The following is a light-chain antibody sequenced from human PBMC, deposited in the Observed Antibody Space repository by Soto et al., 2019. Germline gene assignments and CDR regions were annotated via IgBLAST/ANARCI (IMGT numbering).Light chain of an antibody. V-gene: IGKV1-33*01. CDR2: DAS. J-gene: IGKJ5*01. CDR3: QQYDILPIP. Sequence: DIQMTQSPSSLFASVGDRVSITCQATQYINIYLNWYQHKPGKAPNLLIYDASNLEIGVPSRFSGSGSGTHFTFTISSLQTEDIGTYYCQQYDILPIPFGRGTRLEIK. CDR1: QYINIY.